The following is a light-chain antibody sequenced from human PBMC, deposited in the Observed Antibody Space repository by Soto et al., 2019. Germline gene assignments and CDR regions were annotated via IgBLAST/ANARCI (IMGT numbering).Light chain of an antibody. CDR1: QSVGRS. CDR2: GVS. V-gene: IGKV1-5*01. Sequence: DIQMTQSXXXXXXSVGDRVTIXCRASQSVGRSLAWYQQQPGKAPKLLIYGVSTLESGVPSRFSGFGSGTEFTLSISSLQPGDFGTYYCQQFYKGWTFGQGTRV. CDR3: QQFYKGWT. J-gene: IGKJ1*01.